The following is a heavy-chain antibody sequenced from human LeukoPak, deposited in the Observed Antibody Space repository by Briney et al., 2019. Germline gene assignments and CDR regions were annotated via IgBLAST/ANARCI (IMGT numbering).Heavy chain of an antibody. V-gene: IGHV5-10-1*01. Sequence: GESLKISCKGSGYSFTSYWISWVRQMPGKGLEWMGRIDPSDSYTNYSPSFQGHVTISADKSISTAYLQWSSLKASDTAMYYCATGYCSGGSCYSFDYWGQGTLSPSPQ. J-gene: IGHJ4*02. D-gene: IGHD2-15*01. CDR1: GYSFTSYW. CDR2: IDPSDSYT. CDR3: ATGYCSGGSCYSFDY.